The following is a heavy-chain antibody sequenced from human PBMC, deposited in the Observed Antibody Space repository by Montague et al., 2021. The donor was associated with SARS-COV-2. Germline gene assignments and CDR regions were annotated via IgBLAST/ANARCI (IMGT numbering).Heavy chain of an antibody. CDR2: INHSGST. CDR1: GGSFSGYY. Sequence: SETLSLTCAVYGGSFSGYYWSWIRQPPGKGLEWIGEINHSGSTNYNPSLKSRVTISVDTSKNQFSLKLSSVTAADTAVYYCARARQDVVVPALGIGAYYYYCYRDVWGKGTTVTVSS. V-gene: IGHV4-34*01. CDR3: ARARQDVVVPALGIGAYYYYCYRDV. D-gene: IGHD2-2*01. J-gene: IGHJ6*03.